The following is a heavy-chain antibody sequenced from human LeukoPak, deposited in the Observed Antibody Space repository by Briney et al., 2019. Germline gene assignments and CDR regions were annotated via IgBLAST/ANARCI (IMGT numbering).Heavy chain of an antibody. CDR3: ARGYYSSSGDY. CDR1: GFSLSTSGVS. Sequence: SGPTLVKPTQTLTLTCTSSGFSLSTSGVSVGWVRQPPGKALEWLALIYWDDDKRYSPSLKSRLTITKDTSKNQVVLSMTNMGPVDTATHYCARGYYSSSGDYWGQGTLVTVSS. J-gene: IGHJ4*02. CDR2: IYWDDDK. D-gene: IGHD2-15*01. V-gene: IGHV2-5*02.